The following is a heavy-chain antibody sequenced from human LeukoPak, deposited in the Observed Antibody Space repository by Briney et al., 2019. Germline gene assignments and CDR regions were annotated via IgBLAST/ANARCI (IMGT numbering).Heavy chain of an antibody. CDR1: GFTFRSYA. CDR2: ISGSGVST. Sequence: PGGSLRLSCAASGFTFRSYAMGWVRQAPGKGLEWVSAISGSGVSTYYADSVKGRFTISRDNSKDTVYLQMNNLRAEDTAIYYCAKDLVAAVDYYFDSWGQGTLVTVSS. J-gene: IGHJ4*02. V-gene: IGHV3-23*01. D-gene: IGHD5-24*01. CDR3: AKDLVAAVDYYFDS.